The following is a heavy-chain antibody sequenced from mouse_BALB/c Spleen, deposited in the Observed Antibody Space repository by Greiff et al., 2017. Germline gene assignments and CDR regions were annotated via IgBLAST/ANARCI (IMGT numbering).Heavy chain of an antibody. Sequence: EVKLMESGGGLVKPGGSLKLSCAASGFTFSSYAMSWVRQTPEKRLEWVASISSGGSTYYPDSVKGRFTISRDNARNILYLQMSSLRSEDTAMYYCARDYYGNSNYWGQGTSVTVSS. D-gene: IGHD2-1*01. CDR2: ISSGGST. V-gene: IGHV5-6-5*01. CDR3: ARDYYGNSNY. CDR1: GFTFSSYA. J-gene: IGHJ4*01.